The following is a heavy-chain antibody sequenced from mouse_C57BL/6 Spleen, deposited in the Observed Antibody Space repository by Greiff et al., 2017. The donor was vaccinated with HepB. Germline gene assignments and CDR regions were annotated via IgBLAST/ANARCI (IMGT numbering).Heavy chain of an antibody. D-gene: IGHD1-1*01. CDR3: ARGDGSSYGYYAMDY. Sequence: ESGPGLVKPSQSLSLTCSVTGYSITSGYYWNWIRQFPGNKLEWMGYISYDGSNNYNPSLKNRISITRDTSKNQFFLKLNSVTTEDTATYYCARGDGSSYGYYAMDYWGQGTSVTVSS. V-gene: IGHV3-6*01. CDR2: ISYDGSN. J-gene: IGHJ4*01. CDR1: GYSITSGYY.